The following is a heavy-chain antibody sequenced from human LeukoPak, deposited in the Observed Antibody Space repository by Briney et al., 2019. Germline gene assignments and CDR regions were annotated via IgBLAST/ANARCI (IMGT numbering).Heavy chain of an antibody. D-gene: IGHD1-7*01. CDR2: ISAYNGQT. Sequence: ASETVSSRSAGYTFTNCGISWVRRAPGKGIEWMGWISAYNGQTNYAQKVQGRVTMTIDTSTKTAYMELRSLGSDDTAVYDCAGVAGFYWNSDSFDYWGQGTQVTVSS. CDR1: GYTFTNCG. V-gene: IGHV1-18*01. CDR3: AGVAGFYWNSDSFDY. J-gene: IGHJ4*02.